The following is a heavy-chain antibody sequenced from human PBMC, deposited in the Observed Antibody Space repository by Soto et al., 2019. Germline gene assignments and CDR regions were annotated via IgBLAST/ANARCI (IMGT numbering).Heavy chain of an antibody. CDR3: AKEDNYYDSSGYYLEYFHH. J-gene: IGHJ1*01. CDR2: ISGRGTTT. CDR1: GFTFSSYA. Sequence: QPGGSLGLSCAASGFTFSSYAMTWVRQAPGKGLEWVSIISGRGTTTYYADSVKGRFTISRDNSKNTLYLQMNSLRADDTAVYYSAKEDNYYDSSGYYLEYFHHWGQGTLVTVSS. D-gene: IGHD3-22*01. V-gene: IGHV3-23*01.